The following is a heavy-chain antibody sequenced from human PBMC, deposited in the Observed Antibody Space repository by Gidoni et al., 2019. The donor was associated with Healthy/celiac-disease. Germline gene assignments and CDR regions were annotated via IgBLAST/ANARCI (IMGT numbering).Heavy chain of an antibody. CDR3: AKDEREELMVYALFDY. CDR2: ISGSGGST. Sequence: EVQLLESGGGLVQPGGSLRLSCAASGFTFSSYAMSWVRQAPGKGLEWVSAISGSGGSTYYADSVKGRFTISRDNSKNTLYLQMNSLRAEDTAVYYCAKDEREELMVYALFDYWGQGTLVTVSS. CDR1: GFTFSSYA. D-gene: IGHD2-8*01. V-gene: IGHV3-23*01. J-gene: IGHJ4*02.